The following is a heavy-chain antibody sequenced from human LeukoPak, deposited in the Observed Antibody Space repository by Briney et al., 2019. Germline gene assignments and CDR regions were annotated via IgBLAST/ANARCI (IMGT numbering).Heavy chain of an antibody. J-gene: IGHJ4*02. V-gene: IGHV1-2*02. D-gene: IGHD2-2*03. CDR2: IYPNSGGT. CDR3: ARGNGYCSSTSCYGLEYSSSPDDY. Sequence: ASVKVSCKASGYTFTGYYMHWVRQAPGQGLEWMGWIYPNSGGTNYAQKFQGRVTVTRDTSISTAYMQLSRLRSDDTAVYYCARGNGYCSSTSCYGLEYSSSPDDYWGQGTLVTVSS. CDR1: GYTFTGYY.